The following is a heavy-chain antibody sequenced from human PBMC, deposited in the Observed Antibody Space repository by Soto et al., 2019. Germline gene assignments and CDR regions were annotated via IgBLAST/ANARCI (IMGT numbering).Heavy chain of an antibody. Sequence: SETLSLTCAVSGGSISSSNWWSWVRQPPGKGLEWIGEIYHSGSTNYNPSLKSRVTISVDKSKNQFSLRLSCWTAAYTAVYYCSRVISPRMIAARPTGKYNWFDPWGQGTLVTVSS. J-gene: IGHJ5*02. CDR3: SRVISPRMIAARPTGKYNWFDP. CDR2: IYHSGST. CDR1: GGSISSSNW. D-gene: IGHD6-6*01. V-gene: IGHV4-4*02.